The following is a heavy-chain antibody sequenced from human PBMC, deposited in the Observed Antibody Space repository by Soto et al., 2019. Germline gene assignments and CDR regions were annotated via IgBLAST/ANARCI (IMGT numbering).Heavy chain of an antibody. D-gene: IGHD4-17*01. CDR3: ARRDYGEPFDY. CDR2: IYYSGST. V-gene: IGHV4-59*08. Sequence: SETLSLTCTVSGGSISSYYWSWIRQPPGKGLEWIGYIYYSGSTNYNPSLKSRVTISVDTSKNQFSLKLSSVTAADTAVYYCARRDYGEPFDYWGQGTLVTVSS. CDR1: GGSISSYY. J-gene: IGHJ4*02.